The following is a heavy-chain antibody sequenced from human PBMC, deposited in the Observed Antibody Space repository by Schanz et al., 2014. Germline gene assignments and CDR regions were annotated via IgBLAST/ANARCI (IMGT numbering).Heavy chain of an antibody. Sequence: QVQLQESGPGLVKPSQTLSLTCAVSGGSISSGGYSWNWIRQPPGKGLEWIVYIYYSGSTYYNPSLKSRFTISVDPSKNQFSLKLSSVPAADTAVYYCARGGRTTYNYYYGMDVWGQGTTVTVSS. CDR1: GGSISSGGYS. CDR2: IYYSGST. J-gene: IGHJ6*02. D-gene: IGHD1-1*01. CDR3: ARGGRTTYNYYYGMDV. V-gene: IGHV4-30-4*07.